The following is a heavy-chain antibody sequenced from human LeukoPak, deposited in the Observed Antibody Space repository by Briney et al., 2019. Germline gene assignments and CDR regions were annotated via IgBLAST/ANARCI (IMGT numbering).Heavy chain of an antibody. CDR3: AKGNYYDSSGQRVPVY. Sequence: GGSLRLSCAASGFTFSSYGMHWVRQAPGKGLEWVAVISYDGSNKYYADSVKGRFTISRDNSKNTLYLQMNSLRAEDTAVYYCAKGNYYDSSGQRVPVYWGQGTLVTVSS. CDR2: ISYDGSNK. V-gene: IGHV3-30*18. J-gene: IGHJ4*02. CDR1: GFTFSSYG. D-gene: IGHD3-22*01.